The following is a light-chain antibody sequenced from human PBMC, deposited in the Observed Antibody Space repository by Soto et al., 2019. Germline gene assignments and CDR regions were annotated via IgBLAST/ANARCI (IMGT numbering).Light chain of an antibody. CDR3: QHSYSTRT. CDR2: AAS. J-gene: IGKJ1*01. Sequence: DIQMTQSPSSLSASIGDRVTISCRASQDIGAYVNWYQHKQGKAPRVLMYAASNLKSGVPPRFSGSGVGRDFTLTISELQPEDVATYYCQHSYSTRTFGQGTKVERK. CDR1: QDIGAY. V-gene: IGKV1-39*01.